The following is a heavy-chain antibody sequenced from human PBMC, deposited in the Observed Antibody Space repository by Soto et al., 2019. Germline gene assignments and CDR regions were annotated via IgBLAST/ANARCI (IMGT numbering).Heavy chain of an antibody. CDR3: ARGSWGGDGIDV. CDR1: GFIFSTYT. V-gene: IGHV3-21*01. Sequence: GGSLRLSCAASGFIFSTYTINWVRQAPGKGLEWVASISSSSRDIFYADSVKARFTISRDNANSSVDLQMNSLRVGDTAIYYCARGSWGGDGIDVWGQGTMVTVSS. CDR2: ISSSSRDI. D-gene: IGHD3-16*01. J-gene: IGHJ6*02.